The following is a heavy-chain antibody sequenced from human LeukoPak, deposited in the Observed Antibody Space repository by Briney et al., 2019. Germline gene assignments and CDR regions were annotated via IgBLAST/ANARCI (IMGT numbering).Heavy chain of an antibody. V-gene: IGHV1-2*02. D-gene: IGHD3-9*01. Sequence: ASVKVSCKASGYTFTGYDMHWVRQAPGQGLEWMGWINSNSGGTNYAQKFQGRVTMTRDTSISTAYMELSRLRSDDTAVYYCARSPHILTGENFDYWGQGTLVTVSS. CDR2: INSNSGGT. CDR3: ARSPHILTGENFDY. J-gene: IGHJ4*02. CDR1: GYTFTGYD.